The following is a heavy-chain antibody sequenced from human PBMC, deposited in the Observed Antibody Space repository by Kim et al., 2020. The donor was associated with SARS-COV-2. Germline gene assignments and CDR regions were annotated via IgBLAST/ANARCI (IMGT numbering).Heavy chain of an antibody. J-gene: IGHJ5*02. CDR2: MNPNSGNT. CDR3: ARGGVVDFWSVGADLNWFDP. CDR1: GYTFTSYD. Sequence: ASVKVSCKASGYTFTSYDINWVRQATGQGLEWMGWMNPNSGNTGYAQKFQGRVTMTRNTSISTAYMELSSLRSEDTAVYYCARGGVVDFWSVGADLNWFDPWGQGTLVTVSS. V-gene: IGHV1-8*01. D-gene: IGHD3-3*01.